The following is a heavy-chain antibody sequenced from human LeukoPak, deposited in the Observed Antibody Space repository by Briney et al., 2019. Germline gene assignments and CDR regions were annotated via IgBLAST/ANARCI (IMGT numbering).Heavy chain of an antibody. D-gene: IGHD1-26*01. Sequence: SETLSLTCIVSGGSVSSGSYYWSWLRQPPGKGLEWIGYIYYSGSTNYNPSLKSRVTISVDTSKNQFSLKLSSVTAADTAVYYCAREGSYYGNYFDYWGQGTLVTVSP. CDR3: AREGSYYGNYFDY. CDR1: GGSVSSGSYY. V-gene: IGHV4-61*01. CDR2: IYYSGST. J-gene: IGHJ4*02.